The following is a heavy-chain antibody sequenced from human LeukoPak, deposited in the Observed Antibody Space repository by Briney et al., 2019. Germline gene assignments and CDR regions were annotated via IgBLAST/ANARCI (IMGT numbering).Heavy chain of an antibody. V-gene: IGHV3-30*18. J-gene: IGHJ4*02. D-gene: IGHD4-17*01. CDR2: ISYDGSNK. Sequence: GGSLRLSCAASGFTFSSYSMNWVRQAPGKGLEWVAVISYDGSNKYYADSVKGRFTISRDNSKNTLYLQMNSLRAEDTAVYYCAKDGEGRSLYGDYPVYWGQGTLVSVSS. CDR1: GFTFSSYS. CDR3: AKDGEGRSLYGDYPVY.